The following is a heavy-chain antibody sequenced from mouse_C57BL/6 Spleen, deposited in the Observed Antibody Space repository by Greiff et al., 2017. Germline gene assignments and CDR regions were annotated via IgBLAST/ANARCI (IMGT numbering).Heavy chain of an antibody. J-gene: IGHJ4*01. CDR2: IYPRDGST. CDR3: ARSYDSDSADYAMDY. Sequence: VQLQQSGPELVKPGASVKLSCKASGYTFTSYDINWVKQRPGQGLEWIGWIYPRDGSTKYNEKFKGKATLTVDKSSSTAYMELHSLTSEDSAVYFCARSYDSDSADYAMDYWGQGTSVTVSS. CDR1: GYTFTSYD. V-gene: IGHV1-85*01. D-gene: IGHD2-12*01.